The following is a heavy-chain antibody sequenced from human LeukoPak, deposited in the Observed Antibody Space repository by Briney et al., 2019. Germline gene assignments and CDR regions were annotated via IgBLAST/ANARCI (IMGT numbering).Heavy chain of an antibody. CDR1: GGSFSAYY. Sequence: SETLSLTCAVYGGSFSAYYWSWVRQPPGRGLEWIGEINHSGSTNYSPSLKSRVTISIDTSKNQFSLKLSSVTAADTAVYYCARAFPRSGWYSSYYYYYGMDVWGQGTTVTVSS. CDR2: INHSGST. V-gene: IGHV4-34*01. CDR3: ARAFPRSGWYSSYYYYYGMDV. J-gene: IGHJ6*02. D-gene: IGHD6-19*01.